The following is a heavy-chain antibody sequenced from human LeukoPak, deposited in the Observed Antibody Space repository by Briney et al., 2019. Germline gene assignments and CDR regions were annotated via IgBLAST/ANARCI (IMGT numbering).Heavy chain of an antibody. CDR3: ARETRQLWSNNWFDP. Sequence: GGSLRLSCAASGCTVSSNYMSWVRQAPGKGLEWVSVIYSGGSTYYADSVKGRFTISRDNSKNTLYLQMNSLRAEDTAVYYCARETRQLWSNNWFDPWGQGTLVTVSS. D-gene: IGHD5-18*01. J-gene: IGHJ5*02. CDR1: GCTVSSNY. CDR2: IYSGGST. V-gene: IGHV3-66*02.